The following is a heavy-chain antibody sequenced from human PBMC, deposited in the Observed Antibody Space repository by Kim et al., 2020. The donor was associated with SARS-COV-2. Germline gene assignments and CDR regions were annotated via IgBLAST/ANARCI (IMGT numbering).Heavy chain of an antibody. V-gene: IGHV1-69*01. CDR3: ATSSGSYPYYFDY. J-gene: IGHJ4*02. Sequence: NYAQNFEDRVTFIADESTSTAYMELSSLRSEDTAVYYCATSSGSYPYYFDYWGQGTLVTVSS. D-gene: IGHD3-22*01.